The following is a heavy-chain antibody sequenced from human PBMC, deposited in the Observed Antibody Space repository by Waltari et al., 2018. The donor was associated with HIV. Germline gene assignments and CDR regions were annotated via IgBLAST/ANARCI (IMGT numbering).Heavy chain of an antibody. V-gene: IGHV3-23*01. D-gene: IGHD3-22*01. CDR2: ISGSGGST. CDR3: AKDIVVCSGGSCYFSLYYYDSSGYYLAPFTCDY. CDR1: GFTFSSYA. J-gene: IGHJ4*02. Sequence: EVQLLESGGGLVQPGGSLRLSCAASGFTFSSYAMSWVRQAPGKGLEWVSAISGSGGSTYYADSVKGRFTISRDNSKNTLYLQMNSLRAEDTAVYYCAKDIVVCSGGSCYFSLYYYDSSGYYLAPFTCDYWGQGTLVTVSS.